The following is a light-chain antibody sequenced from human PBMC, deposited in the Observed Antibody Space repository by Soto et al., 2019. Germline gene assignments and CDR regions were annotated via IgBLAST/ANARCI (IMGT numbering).Light chain of an antibody. CDR1: QSISSW. Sequence: DIQMTQSPSTLSASIGDRVAITCRASQSISSWLAWYQQKPGKAPKLLIFDASTLESGVSSRFSGSASGTDFTLTISSLQPDDFATYYCQESSTCSFGQGTKVDIK. V-gene: IGKV1-5*01. J-gene: IGKJ1*01. CDR2: DAS. CDR3: QESSTCS.